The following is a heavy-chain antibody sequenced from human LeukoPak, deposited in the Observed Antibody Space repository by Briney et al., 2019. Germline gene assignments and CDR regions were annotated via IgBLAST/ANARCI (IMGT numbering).Heavy chain of an antibody. CDR2: INHSGST. V-gene: IGHV4-34*01. CDR3: ARGGIAARPPDY. D-gene: IGHD6-6*01. Sequence: SETLSLTCAVYGGSFSGYYWSWLRQPPGKGLEWIGEINHSGSTNYNPSLKSRVTISVDTSKNHFSLKLSSVPAADTAVYYCARGGIAARPPDYWGQGTLVTVSS. CDR1: GGSFSGYY. J-gene: IGHJ4*02.